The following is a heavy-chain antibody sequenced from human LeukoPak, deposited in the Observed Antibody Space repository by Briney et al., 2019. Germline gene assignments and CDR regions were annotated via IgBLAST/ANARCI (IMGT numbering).Heavy chain of an antibody. CDR2: ISSSGSYI. D-gene: IGHD3-22*01. CDR3: AREHDSSGYKREFDY. J-gene: IGHJ4*02. CDR1: GLTFSNYD. V-gene: IGHV3-21*01. Sequence: GGSLRLSCAASGLTFSNYDMNWVRQAPGKGLEWVSSISSSGSYIYYADSVEGRFTISRDNAKNSLYLQMNSLRAEDTAVYYCAREHDSSGYKREFDYWGQGTLVTVSS.